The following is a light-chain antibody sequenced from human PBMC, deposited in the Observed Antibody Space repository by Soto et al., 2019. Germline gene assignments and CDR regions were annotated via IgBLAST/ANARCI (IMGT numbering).Light chain of an antibody. CDR1: SSDIGAYNR. V-gene: IGLV2-18*02. Sequence: QSVLTQPPSVSGSPGQSVTISCTGTSSDIGAYNRVSWYQQPPGIAPKLMIYEVRDRTSGVPDRFSGSKSGNTASLTISGLQAEDEADYYCSSYTSSNTLIFGGGTKVTVL. CDR2: EVR. CDR3: SSYTSSNTLI. J-gene: IGLJ2*01.